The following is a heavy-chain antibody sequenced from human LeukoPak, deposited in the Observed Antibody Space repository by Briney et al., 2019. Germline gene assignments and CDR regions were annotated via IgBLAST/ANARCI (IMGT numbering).Heavy chain of an antibody. D-gene: IGHD5-18*01. J-gene: IGHJ4*02. V-gene: IGHV3-7*01. Sequence: PGGPLRLSCAPPGFTFISYWMSWVRQAPGKGLEWVTNIKEDGSEKYYVDSVKGRFTISRDNAKNSLYLQMNSLRAEDTAVYYCARRRQNTAMFDYWGQGTLVTVSS. CDR3: ARRRQNTAMFDY. CDR2: IKEDGSEK. CDR1: GFTFISYW.